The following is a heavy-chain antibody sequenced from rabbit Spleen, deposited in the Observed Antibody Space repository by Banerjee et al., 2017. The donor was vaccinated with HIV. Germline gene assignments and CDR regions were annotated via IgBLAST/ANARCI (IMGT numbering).Heavy chain of an antibody. J-gene: IGHJ6*01. CDR2: IIPYSGIT. Sequence: QEQLVESGGGLVQPGASLTLTCTASRFSFSSSYDMCWVRQAPGKGLEWIASIIPYSGITWYASWAKGRFTISKTSSTTVPLQMTSLTAADTATYFCAKGRDHNYRFGLWGQGTLVTVS. CDR1: RFSFSSSYD. V-gene: IGHV1S45*01. CDR3: AKGRDHNYRFGL. D-gene: IGHD5-1*01.